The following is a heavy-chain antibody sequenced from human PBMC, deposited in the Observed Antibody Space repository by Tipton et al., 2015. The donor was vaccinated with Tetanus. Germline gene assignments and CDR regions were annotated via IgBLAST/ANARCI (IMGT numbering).Heavy chain of an antibody. J-gene: IGHJ4*02. V-gene: IGHV3-48*01. CDR3: AKEFQRARIRFFDS. D-gene: IGHD3-10*01. Sequence: LRTYSMNWVRQAPGKGLEWISYISTTSNTIYYADSVKGRFTISRDNSKNTLYLQMNSLRPEDTAVYYCAKEFQRARIRFFDSWGQGTQVTASS. CDR1: LRTYS. CDR2: ISTTSNTI.